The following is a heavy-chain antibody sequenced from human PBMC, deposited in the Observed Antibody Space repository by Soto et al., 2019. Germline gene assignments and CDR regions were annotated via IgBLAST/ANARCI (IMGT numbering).Heavy chain of an antibody. V-gene: IGHV1-69*02. D-gene: IGHD6-13*01. CDR1: GGTFSSYT. J-gene: IGHJ4*02. Sequence: QVQLVQSGAEVKKPGSSVKVSCKASGGTFSSYTISWVRQAPGQGLEWMGRIIPILGIANYAQKFQGRVTITADKSTSTAYMAMSSLRSEDTAVHYCGRVEAPAGKGTWGQGTLVTVSS. CDR2: IIPILGIA. CDR3: GRVEAPAGKGT.